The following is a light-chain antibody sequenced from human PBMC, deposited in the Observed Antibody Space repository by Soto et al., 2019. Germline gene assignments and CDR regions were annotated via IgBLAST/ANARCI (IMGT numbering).Light chain of an antibody. J-gene: IGKJ3*01. CDR1: QSVSSN. Sequence: EIVMTQSPATLSVSPGERATLSCRASQSVSSNLAWYQRKPGQAPRLLIYGASTRATGIPARFSGSGSGTEFTLTISSLQSEDFSFYYCQQYNNWPPGVTFGPGTKVDIK. CDR2: GAS. CDR3: QQYNNWPPGVT. V-gene: IGKV3-15*01.